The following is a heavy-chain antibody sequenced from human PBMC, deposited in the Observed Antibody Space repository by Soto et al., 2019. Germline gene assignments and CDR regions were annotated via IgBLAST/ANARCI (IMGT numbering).Heavy chain of an antibody. CDR2: ISASGASI. V-gene: IGHV3-23*01. J-gene: IGHJ4*02. Sequence: AGSLRLSCAASGFTFDSYDMNWVRQAPGKGLEWVSGISASGASIFYTDSVKGRFSISRDNSRNTLFLQMDSLRAEDTAVYYCAKATHYGDYYFDYWGQGTQVTVSS. D-gene: IGHD4-17*01. CDR1: GFTFDSYD. CDR3: AKATHYGDYYFDY.